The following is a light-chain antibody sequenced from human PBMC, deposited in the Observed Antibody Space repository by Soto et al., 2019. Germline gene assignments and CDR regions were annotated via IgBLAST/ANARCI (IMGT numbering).Light chain of an antibody. Sequence: EIEFKQFPGTLSLSPGERGTLSCRASQSVSRSYLAWYQQKPGQAPRLLIYGASSRATGIPDRFSGSGSGTDFTLTISRLEPEDFAVYYCQQYGSSPLTFGGGTKGEIK. CDR2: GAS. CDR1: QSVSRSY. J-gene: IGKJ4*01. V-gene: IGKV3-20*01. CDR3: QQYGSSPLT.